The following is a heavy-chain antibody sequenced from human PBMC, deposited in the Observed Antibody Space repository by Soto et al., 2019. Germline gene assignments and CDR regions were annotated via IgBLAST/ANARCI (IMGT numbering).Heavy chain of an antibody. V-gene: IGHV2-5*02. CDR2: IYWDDDK. J-gene: IGHJ4*02. D-gene: IGHD1-1*01. Sequence: QVTLEESGPTRVKPTQTLTLTCTFSGFSLATSGVGVGWVRQPPGKALERLALIYWDDDKRYSPSLRSRLTVTKDTSRNQVVLTMTSMEPVDTATYYCAHRVGLQGNWNGGYFDFWGQGALVTVSS. CDR3: AHRVGLQGNWNGGYFDF. CDR1: GFSLATSGVG.